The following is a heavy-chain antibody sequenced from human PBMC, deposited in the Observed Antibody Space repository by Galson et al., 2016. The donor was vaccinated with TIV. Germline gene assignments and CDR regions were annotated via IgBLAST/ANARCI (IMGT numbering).Heavy chain of an antibody. CDR3: ARDRVIDAYYYHYTYGLDV. V-gene: IGHV3-66*03. J-gene: IGHJ6*02. CDR2: ISDSGKT. CDR1: GIPVSENY. Sequence: SLRLSCAASGIPVSENYMTWVRQAPGKGLEWVALISDSGKTYYSESVRGRFTISRDNSRNTLYLQMSGLRAEDTAVYYCARDRVIDAYYYHYTYGLDVWGLGTTVTVSS. D-gene: IGHD2-21*01.